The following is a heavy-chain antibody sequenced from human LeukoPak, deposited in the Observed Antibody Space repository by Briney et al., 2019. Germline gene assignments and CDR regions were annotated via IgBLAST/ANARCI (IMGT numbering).Heavy chain of an antibody. J-gene: IGHJ3*02. CDR1: GGSINSGGYY. CDR2: IYHSGST. Sequence: PSETLSLTCTVSGGSINSGGYYWSWIRQFPGKGLEWIGYIYHSGSTYYNPSLKSRVTISVDRSKNQFSLKLSSVTAADTAVYYCARVAGLFSGAFDIWGQGTMVTVSS. V-gene: IGHV4-30-2*06. CDR3: ARVAGLFSGAFDI. D-gene: IGHD3-22*01.